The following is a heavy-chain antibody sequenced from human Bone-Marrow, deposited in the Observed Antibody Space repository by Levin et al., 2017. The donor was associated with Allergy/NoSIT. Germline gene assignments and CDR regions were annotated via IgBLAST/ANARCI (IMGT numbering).Heavy chain of an antibody. CDR2: FDPEKGEV. CDR1: GFTLNELS. D-gene: IGHD2-15*01. J-gene: IGHJ4*02. Sequence: GESLKISCKVSGFTLNELSVHWVRQAPGKGLEWMGGFDPEKGEVVYAQKFRARVTMTEDKSTDTAYMDLRSLGSEDTAIYYCATPTRGYSSALSLFDYWGQGAPVTVSS. CDR3: ATPTRGYSSALSLFDY. V-gene: IGHV1-24*01.